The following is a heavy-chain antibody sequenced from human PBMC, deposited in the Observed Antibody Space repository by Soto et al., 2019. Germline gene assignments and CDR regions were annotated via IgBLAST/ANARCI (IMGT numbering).Heavy chain of an antibody. J-gene: IGHJ3*02. Sequence: SCKASGYTFTSYYMSWIRQAPGKGLEWVSYISSSGSTIYYADSVKGRFTISRDNAKNSLYLQMNSLRAEDTALYYCAKENEVDAFDIWGQGTMVTVSS. CDR1: GYTFTSYY. V-gene: IGHV3-11*01. CDR2: ISSSGSTI. CDR3: AKENEVDAFDI. D-gene: IGHD1-1*01.